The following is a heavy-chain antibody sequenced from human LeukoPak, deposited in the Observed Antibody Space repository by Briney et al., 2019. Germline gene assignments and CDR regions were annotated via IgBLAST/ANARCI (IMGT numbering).Heavy chain of an antibody. CDR1: GFTHSHYW. D-gene: IGHD3-10*01. CDR3: ARFKVAVTIIP. V-gene: IGHV3-74*01. J-gene: IGHJ5*02. Sequence: TLRLSRAASGFTHSHYWMHWVRHARAKGRVWVSRINPDGSSAIYADSVKGRFTIPRHNAQNPLYLHMNSLRAEHTRVCYFARFKVAVTIIPWGQGTLVTVSS. CDR2: INPDGSSA.